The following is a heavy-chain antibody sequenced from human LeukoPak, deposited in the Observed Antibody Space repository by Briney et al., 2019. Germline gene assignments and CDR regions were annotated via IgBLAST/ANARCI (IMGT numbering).Heavy chain of an antibody. V-gene: IGHV1-69*04. CDR3: ARASTVVTPWGY. CDR1: GGTFSSYA. Sequence: SVKVSCKASGGTFSSYAISWVRQAPGQGLEWMGRIIPILGIANYAQKFQGRVTITADKSTSTAYMELSSLRSEDTAVYYRARASTVVTPWGYWGQATLVTVSS. D-gene: IGHD4-23*01. J-gene: IGHJ4*02. CDR2: IIPILGIA.